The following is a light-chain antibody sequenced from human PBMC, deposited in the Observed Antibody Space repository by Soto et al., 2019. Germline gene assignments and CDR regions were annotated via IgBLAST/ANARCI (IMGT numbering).Light chain of an antibody. CDR1: QDISSW. V-gene: IGKV1-12*01. CDR3: QQANSFPLT. CDR2: ATS. Sequence: DMRMTQSPSFVSASVGDRFTITFVASQDISSWLVWYQQKPGKAPKLLIHATSGLQSGVPSRFSGSGSGTDFTLTISNLQSEDFATYYCQQANSFPLTFGGGTKVDIK. J-gene: IGKJ4*01.